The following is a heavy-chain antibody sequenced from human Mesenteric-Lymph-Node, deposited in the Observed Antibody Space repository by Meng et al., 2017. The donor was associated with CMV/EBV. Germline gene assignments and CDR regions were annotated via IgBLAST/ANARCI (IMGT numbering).Heavy chain of an antibody. CDR3: AKDLGGYDFWSGFYTDY. Sequence: GESLKISCAASGFTFSSYWMSWVRQAPGKGLEWVANIKQDGSEKYYADSVKGRFTISRDSSRDTLFLQMNSLRPEDTAVYYCAKDLGGYDFWSGFYTDYWGQGTLVTVSS. J-gene: IGHJ4*02. D-gene: IGHD3-3*01. V-gene: IGHV3-7*01. CDR2: IKQDGSEK. CDR1: GFTFSSYW.